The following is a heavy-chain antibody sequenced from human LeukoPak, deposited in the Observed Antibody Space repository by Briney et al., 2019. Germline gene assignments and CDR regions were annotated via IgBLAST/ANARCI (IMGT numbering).Heavy chain of an antibody. CDR2: IYSSGNT. Sequence: PSETLSLTCTVSGGSISSYYWSWIRQPAGKGLEWIGRIYSSGNTNYNPSLKSRVTMSVDTSKNQFSLNLSSVTAADTALYYCARDSSGWSLGAFDIWGQGTMVTVSS. CDR1: GGSISSYY. J-gene: IGHJ3*02. CDR3: ARDSSGWSLGAFDI. D-gene: IGHD6-19*01. V-gene: IGHV4-4*07.